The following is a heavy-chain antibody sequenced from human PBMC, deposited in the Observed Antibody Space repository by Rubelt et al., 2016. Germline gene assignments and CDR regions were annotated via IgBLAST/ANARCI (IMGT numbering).Heavy chain of an antibody. D-gene: IGHD6-19*01. Sequence: QAPGKGLEWVSDISSRSSYTNYADSVRGRFTISRDNAKNSLYLQMNSLRAEDTAVYYCARESAVAAPYWYFDLWGRGTLVTVSS. V-gene: IGHV3-11*05. CDR2: ISSRSSYT. J-gene: IGHJ2*01. CDR3: ARESAVAAPYWYFDL.